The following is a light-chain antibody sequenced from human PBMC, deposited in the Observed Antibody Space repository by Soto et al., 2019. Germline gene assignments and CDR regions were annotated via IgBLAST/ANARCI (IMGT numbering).Light chain of an antibody. V-gene: IGLV2-14*03. Sequence: QLVLTQPASVSGSPGQSITISCTGTSSDVGGYNYVSWYQQHPSKAPKLILYDVSNRPSGVSNRFSGSKSGNTASLTISGLQADDEADYYCTSYTSSITYVFGTGTKLTVL. CDR2: DVS. CDR1: SSDVGGYNY. CDR3: TSYTSSITYV. J-gene: IGLJ1*01.